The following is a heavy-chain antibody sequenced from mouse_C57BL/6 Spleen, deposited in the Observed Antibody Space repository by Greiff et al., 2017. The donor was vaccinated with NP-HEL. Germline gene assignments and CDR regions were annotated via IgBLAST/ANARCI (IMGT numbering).Heavy chain of an antibody. V-gene: IGHV1-64*01. D-gene: IGHD1-1*01. Sequence: QVHVKQPGAELVKPGASVKLSCKASGYTFTSYWMHWVKQRPGQGLEWIGMIHPNSGSTNYNEKFKSKATLTVDKSSSTAYMQLSSLTSEDSAVYYCARRDYYGRSSFAYWGQGTLVTVSA. CDR1: GYTFTSYW. CDR2: IHPNSGST. CDR3: ARRDYYGRSSFAY. J-gene: IGHJ3*01.